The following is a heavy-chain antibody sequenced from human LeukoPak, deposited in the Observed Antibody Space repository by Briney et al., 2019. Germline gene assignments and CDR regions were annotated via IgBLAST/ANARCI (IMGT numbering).Heavy chain of an antibody. CDR1: GGSINNYQ. Sequence: SETLSLTCTVSGGSINNYQWNWIRQPPGKELEWLAFMYYSGSTNYNPSLKSRVSISIDTSNNQFSLKLNFVTAADTAVYYCATAPFDALTGYYPYYFNSWGQGALVTVSS. J-gene: IGHJ4*02. D-gene: IGHD3-9*01. CDR3: ATAPFDALTGYYPYYFNS. V-gene: IGHV4-59*01. CDR2: MYYSGST.